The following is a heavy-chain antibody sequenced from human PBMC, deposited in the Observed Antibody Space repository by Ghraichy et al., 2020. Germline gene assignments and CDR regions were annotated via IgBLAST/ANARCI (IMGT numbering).Heavy chain of an antibody. CDR1: GGSISSHN. V-gene: IGHV4-59*08. J-gene: IGHJ4*02. CDR3: ARHLSEDVVATSGFDH. D-gene: IGHD5-12*01. Sequence: ESLNISCTVSGGSISSHNWSWIRQPPGKGLEWIGNIHYSGSTNYNPSLKSRVTISVDTSKNQFSLQLSSVTAADTAVYYCARHLSEDVVATSGFDHWGQGTLVTVSS. CDR2: IHYSGST.